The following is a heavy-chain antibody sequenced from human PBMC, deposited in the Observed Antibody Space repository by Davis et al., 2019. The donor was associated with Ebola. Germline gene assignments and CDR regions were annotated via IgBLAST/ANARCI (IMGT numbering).Heavy chain of an antibody. V-gene: IGHV3-23*01. Sequence: GESLKISCAASGFTFSSYAMSWVRQAPGKGLEWVSAISGSGGSTYYADSVKGRFTISRDNSKNTLYLQMNSLRAEDTAVYYCARTVTGGLFVAWGQGTLVTVSS. CDR3: ARTVTGGLFVA. J-gene: IGHJ5*02. CDR1: GFTFSSYA. D-gene: IGHD2-8*02. CDR2: ISGSGGST.